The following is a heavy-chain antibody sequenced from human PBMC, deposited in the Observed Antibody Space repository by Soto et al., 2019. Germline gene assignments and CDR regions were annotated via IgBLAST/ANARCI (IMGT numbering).Heavy chain of an antibody. CDR3: ARLIGYSYGPIGYFDY. Sequence: QLQLQESGPGLVKPSETLSLTCTVSGGSISSSSYYWGWIRQPPGKGLEWIGSIYYSGSTYYNPSLKSRVTISVDTSKNQFSLKLSSVTAADTAVYYCARLIGYSYGPIGYFDYWGQGTLVTVSS. CDR2: IYYSGST. CDR1: GGSISSSSYY. V-gene: IGHV4-39*01. D-gene: IGHD5-18*01. J-gene: IGHJ4*02.